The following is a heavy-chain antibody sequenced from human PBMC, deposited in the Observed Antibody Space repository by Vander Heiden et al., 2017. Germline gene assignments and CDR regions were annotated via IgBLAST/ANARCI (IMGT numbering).Heavy chain of an antibody. CDR2: IYPGDSDT. J-gene: IGHJ6*02. CDR3: ARGNPGVVGATTDYYYGMDV. D-gene: IGHD1-26*01. CDR1: GYSFTSYW. V-gene: IGHV5-51*01. Sequence: EVQLVQSGAEVKKPGESLKISCKGSGYSFTSYWIGGVRQMPGKGLEWMGIIYPGDSDTRYSPSFQGQVTISADKSISTAYRQWSSLKASDTAMYYCARGNPGVVGATTDYYYGMDVWGQGTTVTVSS.